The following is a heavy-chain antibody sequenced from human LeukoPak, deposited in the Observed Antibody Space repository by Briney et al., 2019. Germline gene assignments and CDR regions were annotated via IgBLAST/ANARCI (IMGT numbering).Heavy chain of an antibody. V-gene: IGHV3-21*01. Sequence: GSLRLSCAVSGFTLSSYSMNWVRQAPGKGLEWVSSISSSSHIYYADSVKGRFTISRDNAKNSLYLQMNSLRAEDTAVYYCADTILTGALWGQGTLVTVSS. D-gene: IGHD2-2*02. J-gene: IGHJ4*02. CDR2: ISSSSHI. CDR3: ADTILTGAL. CDR1: GFTLSSYS.